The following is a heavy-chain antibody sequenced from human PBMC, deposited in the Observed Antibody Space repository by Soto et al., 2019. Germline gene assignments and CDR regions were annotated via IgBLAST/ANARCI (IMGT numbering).Heavy chain of an antibody. CDR1: GFTFSSYA. CDR2: ISYDGSNK. J-gene: IGHJ6*02. D-gene: IGHD6-13*01. V-gene: IGHV3-30-3*01. Sequence: QVQLVESGGGVVQPGRSLRLSCAASGFTFSSYAMHWVRQAPGKGLEWVAVISYDGSNKYYADSVKGRFTISRDNSKNALYLQMNSLRAEDTAVYYCAREQQLVLYYYYGMDVWGQGTTVTVS. CDR3: AREQQLVLYYYYGMDV.